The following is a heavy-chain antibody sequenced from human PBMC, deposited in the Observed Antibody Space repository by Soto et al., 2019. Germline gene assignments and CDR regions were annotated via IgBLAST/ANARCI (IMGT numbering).Heavy chain of an antibody. CDR2: ISAYNGNT. D-gene: IGHD2-15*01. CDR1: GYTFTSYG. J-gene: IGHJ6*02. V-gene: IGHV1-18*04. Sequence: QVQLVQSGAEVKKPGASVKVSCKASGYTFTSYGISWVRQAPGQGLEWMGWISAYNGNTNYAQKLQGRVTMTTDTSTSTAYMELRSLRSYDTAVYYCARARGGSYYYYGMDVWGQGTTVTVSS. CDR3: ARARGGSYYYYGMDV.